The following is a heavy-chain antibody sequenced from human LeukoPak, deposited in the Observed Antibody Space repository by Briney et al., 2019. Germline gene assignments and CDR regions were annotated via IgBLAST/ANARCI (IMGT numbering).Heavy chain of an antibody. J-gene: IGHJ4*02. CDR2: IYSGGST. CDR3: ARVLYSSGWFGTFAY. Sequence: GGSLRLSCAASGLTVSSSYMSWVRQAPGKGLEWVSVIYSGGSTYYADSVKGRFTISRDSSKNTLYLQMSSLRAEDTAVYYCARVLYSSGWFGTFAYWGQGTLVTVSS. D-gene: IGHD6-19*01. V-gene: IGHV3-53*05. CDR1: GLTVSSSY.